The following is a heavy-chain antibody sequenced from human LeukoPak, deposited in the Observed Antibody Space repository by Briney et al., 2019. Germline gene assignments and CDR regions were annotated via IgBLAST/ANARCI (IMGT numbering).Heavy chain of an antibody. D-gene: IGHD4-17*01. CDR3: ARHDYVDYPCDY. Sequence: GESLKISCKGSGYNFATHLIGWVRQMPGKGLEWMGIIYPADSDTRYSPSFQGQVTISADKSINTAYLQWSSLKASDTAMYYCARHDYVDYPCDYWGQGTLVTVSS. CDR2: IYPADSDT. CDR1: GYNFATHL. V-gene: IGHV5-51*01. J-gene: IGHJ4*02.